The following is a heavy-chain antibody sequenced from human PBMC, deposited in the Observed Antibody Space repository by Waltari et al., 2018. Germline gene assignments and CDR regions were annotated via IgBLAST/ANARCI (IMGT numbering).Heavy chain of an antibody. V-gene: IGHV3-72*01. CDR2: TRNKANSYTT. CDR1: GFTFSDHY. CDR3: ARGPSGYSYGGEAFDI. J-gene: IGHJ3*02. D-gene: IGHD5-18*01. Sequence: EVQLVESGGGLVQPGGSLRLSCAASGFTFSDHYMDWVRQAPGKGLEWVGRTRNKANSYTTEYAASVKGRFTISRDDSKNSRYLQMNSLKTEDTAVYYCARGPSGYSYGGEAFDIWGQGTMVTVSS.